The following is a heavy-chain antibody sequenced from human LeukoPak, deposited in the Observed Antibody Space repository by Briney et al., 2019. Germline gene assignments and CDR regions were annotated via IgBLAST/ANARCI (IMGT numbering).Heavy chain of an antibody. CDR3: ARQTRRQQLVPGGRDYYYYMDV. Sequence: GGSLRLSCAASGFSFSSQWMSWVRQAPGKGLEWVAIINQGGTGKYYVDSVKGRFTISRDNAENSLYLQMSSLRAEDTAVYYCARQTRRQQLVPGGRDYYYYMDVWGKGTTVTISS. CDR1: GFSFSSQW. CDR2: INQGGTGK. J-gene: IGHJ6*03. D-gene: IGHD6-13*01. V-gene: IGHV3-7*01.